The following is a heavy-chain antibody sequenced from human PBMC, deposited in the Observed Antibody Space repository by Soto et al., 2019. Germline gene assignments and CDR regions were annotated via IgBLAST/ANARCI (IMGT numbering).Heavy chain of an antibody. CDR3: AKDEYYYDSKAFDI. CDR2: ISGSGGST. V-gene: IGHV3-23*01. Sequence: GGSLILSCAASGFTFSSDAMSWVRQARGKGLEWVSAISGSGGSTYYADSVKGRFTISRDNSKNTLYLQMNSLRAEDTAVYYCAKDEYYYDSKAFDIWGQGTMVTVSS. J-gene: IGHJ3*02. CDR1: GFTFSSDA. D-gene: IGHD3-22*01.